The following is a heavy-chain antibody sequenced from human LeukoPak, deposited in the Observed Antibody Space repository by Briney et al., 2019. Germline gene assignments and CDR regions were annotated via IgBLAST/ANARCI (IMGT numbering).Heavy chain of an antibody. CDR3: ARSLEQSSGPFYFDY. CDR2: ISYDGNSK. D-gene: IGHD6-19*01. CDR1: GFTFSYYA. V-gene: IGHV3-30*04. J-gene: IGHJ4*02. Sequence: GGSLRLSCAASGFTFSYYAMHWVRQAPGKGLEWVAIISYDGNSKYYADSVRGRFTISRDNSNNTLSLQMSSLRAEDTAAYYCARSLEQSSGPFYFDYWGQGTLVTVSS.